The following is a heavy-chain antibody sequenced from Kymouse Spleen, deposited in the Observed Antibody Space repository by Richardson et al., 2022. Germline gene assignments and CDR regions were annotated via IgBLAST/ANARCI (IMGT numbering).Heavy chain of an antibody. CDR2: IYYSGST. CDR1: GGSISSGGYY. Sequence: QVQLQESGPGLVKPSQTLSLTCTVSGGSISSGGYYWSWIRQHPGKGLEWIGYIYYSGSTYYNPSLKSRVTISVDTSKNQFSLKLSSVTAADTAVYYCARDQGFGESYYYYYYGMDVWGQGTTVTVSS. CDR3: ARDQGFGESYYYYYYGMDV. J-gene: IGHJ6*02. D-gene: IGHD3-10*01. V-gene: IGHV4-31*03.